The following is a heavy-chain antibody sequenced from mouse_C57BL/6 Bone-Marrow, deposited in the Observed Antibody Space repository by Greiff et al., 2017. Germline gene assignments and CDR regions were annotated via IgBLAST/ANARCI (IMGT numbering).Heavy chain of an antibody. CDR2: ISDGGSYT. V-gene: IGHV5-4*01. CDR1: GFTFSSYA. D-gene: IGHD1-1*01. J-gene: IGHJ2*01. Sequence: EVMLVESGGGLVKPGGSLKLSCAASGFTFSSYAMSWVRQTPEKRLEWVATISDGGSYTSYPDNVKGRFTISRDNAKNNLYLQMRHLKSEDTAMYYCARDGKYYGLDYWGQGTTLTVSS. CDR3: ARDGKYYGLDY.